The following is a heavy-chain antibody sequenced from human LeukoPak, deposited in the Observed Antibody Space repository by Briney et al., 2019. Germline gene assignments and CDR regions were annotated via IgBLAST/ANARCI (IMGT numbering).Heavy chain of an antibody. D-gene: IGHD6-19*01. J-gene: IGHJ2*01. CDR3: AKSMTLQWRGFFDL. V-gene: IGHV3-23*01. Sequence: GGSLRLSRAASGFTFSTYAMSWVRQAPGKGLEWVSTISDSGANTYYADSVRGRFTISRDNSKNTLYLQKNSLGADDTAIYYCAKSMTLQWRGFFDLWGRGTHVTVSS. CDR1: GFTFSTYA. CDR2: ISDSGANT.